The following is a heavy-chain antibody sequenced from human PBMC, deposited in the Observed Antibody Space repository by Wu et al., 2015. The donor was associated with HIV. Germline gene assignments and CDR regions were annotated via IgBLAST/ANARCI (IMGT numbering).Heavy chain of an antibody. Sequence: QVQLVQSGAEVKKPGSSMKVSCKASGGTFNSYVISWVRQAPGQGLEWMGGIIPIFGTANFAQKFQGRLTIAADESTSTVYMELSSLRSEDTAVYYCALRGGEGVVVPGATYYYYYMDVWGKGDQRVTVSS. CDR3: ALRGGEGVVVPGATYYYYYMDV. CDR2: IIPIFGTA. V-gene: IGHV1-69*01. D-gene: IGHD2-2*01. J-gene: IGHJ6*03. CDR1: GGTFNSYV.